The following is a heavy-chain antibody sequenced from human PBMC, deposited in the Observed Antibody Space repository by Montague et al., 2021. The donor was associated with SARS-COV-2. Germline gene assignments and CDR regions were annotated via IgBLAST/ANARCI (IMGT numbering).Heavy chain of an antibody. CDR3: TSGREGNYNVMDV. V-gene: IGHV6-1*01. J-gene: IGHJ6*02. CDR1: GDSVVELRRR. Sequence: CAISGDSVVELRRRSEEHTSELQSRFDLVCRLLYEKKRYNDYAVSVRGRVTINPDTSKNQFSLQLNSVTPEDTAIYYCTSGREGNYNVMDVWGQGTTVTVSS. CDR2: LLYEKKRYN. D-gene: IGHD1-1*01.